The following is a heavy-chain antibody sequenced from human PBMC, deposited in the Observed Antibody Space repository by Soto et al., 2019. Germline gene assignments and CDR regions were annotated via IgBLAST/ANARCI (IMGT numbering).Heavy chain of an antibody. CDR3: ARGRRYCTTTSCYTPALFHYGMEV. CDR2: INPDSDNT. Sequence: ASVKVSCKTSGYTFTNYDINWVRQASGQGREWMGWINPDSDNTGYAQKFQGRVTMTRDTSISTAYMELNSLRSEDTAVYYCARGRRYCTTTSCYTPALFHYGMEVWGQGTTVTVSS. V-gene: IGHV1-8*01. J-gene: IGHJ6*02. D-gene: IGHD2-2*02. CDR1: GYTFTNYD.